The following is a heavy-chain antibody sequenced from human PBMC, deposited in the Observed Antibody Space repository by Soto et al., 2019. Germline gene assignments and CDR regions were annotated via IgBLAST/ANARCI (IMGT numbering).Heavy chain of an antibody. CDR3: ARDLSTNSWYRDNWYFEL. D-gene: IGHD6-13*01. V-gene: IGHV1-69*08. CDR2: ITPILGIV. Sequence: QVQLVQSGAEVKKPGSSVKVSCKASGGTFSSYTVSWVRQAPGQGLDWVGGITPILGIVNYAQRFQGRITITADKATTTAYMELSSLRSDDTAMYYCARDLSTNSWYRDNWYFELCGRGTLVIVSS. J-gene: IGHJ2*01. CDR1: GGTFSSYT.